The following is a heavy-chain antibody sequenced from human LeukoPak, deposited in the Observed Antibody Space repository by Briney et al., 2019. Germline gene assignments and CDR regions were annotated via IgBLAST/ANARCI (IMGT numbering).Heavy chain of an antibody. CDR2: ISGSGGST. CDR3: VESPYSSAWLHYY. CDR1: GFTFSSYA. Sequence: GGSLRLSCAASGFTFSSYAMSWVRQAPGKGLQWVSGISGSGGSTYYADSVKGRFTISRDNFKNTLYLQLNSLRAEDTAVYYCVESPYSSAWLHYYWGQGTLVTVSS. D-gene: IGHD6-19*01. V-gene: IGHV3-23*01. J-gene: IGHJ4*02.